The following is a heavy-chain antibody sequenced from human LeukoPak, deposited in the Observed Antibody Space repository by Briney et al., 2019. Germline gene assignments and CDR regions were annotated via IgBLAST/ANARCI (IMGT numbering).Heavy chain of an antibody. CDR3: ASVNLDYYDSSGYSSVGAFDI. CDR1: GFTFSSYG. Sequence: GGSLRLSCAASGFTFSSYGMHWVRQAPGKGLEWVAVISYDGSNKYYADSVKGRFTISRDNSKNTLYLQMNSLRAEDTAVYYCASVNLDYYDSSGYSSVGAFDIWGQGTMVTVSS. D-gene: IGHD3-22*01. J-gene: IGHJ3*02. CDR2: ISYDGSNK. V-gene: IGHV3-30*03.